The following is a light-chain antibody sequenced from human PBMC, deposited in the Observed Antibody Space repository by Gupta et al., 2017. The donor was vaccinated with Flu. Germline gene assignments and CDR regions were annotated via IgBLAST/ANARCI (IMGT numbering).Light chain of an antibody. CDR1: QSVSSY. CDR2: DAS. CDR3: QQSSNWHSST. V-gene: IGKV3-11*01. Sequence: EIVLTQSPATLSLSPGERATLSCRASQSVSSYLAWDQQKPGQAPRLLIYDASNRATGIPARFSGSGSGTDFTLTIRRLEPEDFAVYYGQQSSNWHSSTFGQETQLEIK. J-gene: IGKJ5*01.